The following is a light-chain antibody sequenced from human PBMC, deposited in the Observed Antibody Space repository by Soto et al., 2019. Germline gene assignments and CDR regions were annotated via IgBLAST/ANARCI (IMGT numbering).Light chain of an antibody. V-gene: IGKV3-11*01. CDR1: QSVSKY. CDR3: QQRSNWPIT. J-gene: IGKJ5*01. Sequence: ESVLTQSPATLSLSPGERVTLSCRTSQSVSKYFAWYQQKPGRAPRLLIYDASSRATGIPARFIGSGSGTDFTLTISSLEPEDFAIYYCQQRSNWPITFGQGTRLEIK. CDR2: DAS.